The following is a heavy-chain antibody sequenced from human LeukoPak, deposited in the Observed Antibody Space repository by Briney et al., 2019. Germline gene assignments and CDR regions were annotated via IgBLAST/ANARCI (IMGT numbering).Heavy chain of an antibody. V-gene: IGHV1-46*01. CDR3: AVFLTMVRGVIITGDY. D-gene: IGHD3-10*01. CDR2: INPSGGST. Sequence: SVKVSCKASGYTFTSYYMHWVRQAPGQGLEWMGIINPSGGSTSYAQKFQGRVTMTRDTSTSTVYMELSSLRSEDTAVYYCAVFLTMVRGVIITGDYWGQGTLVTVSS. CDR1: GYTFTSYY. J-gene: IGHJ4*02.